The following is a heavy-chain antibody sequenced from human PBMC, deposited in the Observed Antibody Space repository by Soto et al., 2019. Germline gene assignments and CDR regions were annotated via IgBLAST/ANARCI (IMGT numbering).Heavy chain of an antibody. Sequence: EVQLVESGGGLVKPGGSLTLSCAASGFAFRSYKMNWVRQAPGKGLEWVASISSGSSNIYYADSVKGRFTISRDNANNSLFLQMDSLRAEDSAVYYCASATVVAATFDFWGQGTLVTVSS. V-gene: IGHV3-21*01. CDR3: ASATVVAATFDF. CDR2: ISSGSSNI. CDR1: GFAFRSYK. D-gene: IGHD2-15*01. J-gene: IGHJ4*02.